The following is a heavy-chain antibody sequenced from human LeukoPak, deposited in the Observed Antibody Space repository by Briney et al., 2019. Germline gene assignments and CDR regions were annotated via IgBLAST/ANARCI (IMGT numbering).Heavy chain of an antibody. D-gene: IGHD1-1*01. CDR3: AKGQELDGGVFDS. CDR2: ISGSSSSSDGGAI. V-gene: IGHV3-48*01. CDR1: GFTFSTYS. J-gene: IGHJ4*02. Sequence: GGSLRLSCTASGFTFSTYSMNWVRQAPGRGLEWVSYISGSSSSSDGGAIQYADSVKGRFSISRDNSKNTLYLQMTSLRGEDPAIYYCAKGQELDGGVFDSWGQGTLVTVSS.